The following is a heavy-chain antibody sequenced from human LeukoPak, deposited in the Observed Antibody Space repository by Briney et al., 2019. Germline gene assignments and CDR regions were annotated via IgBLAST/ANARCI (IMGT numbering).Heavy chain of an antibody. D-gene: IGHD2-15*01. CDR3: ARRYCSGGSCHYDFDY. CDR1: GYSFTNFW. CDR2: IYPGDSDT. Sequence: GESLKISCKASGYSFTNFWIGWVRQMPGKGLEWMGIIYPGDSDTRYSPSFEGQVTISADKSISTAYLQWSSLKASDSAMYYCARRYCSGGSCHYDFDYWGQGTLVTVSS. J-gene: IGHJ4*02. V-gene: IGHV5-51*01.